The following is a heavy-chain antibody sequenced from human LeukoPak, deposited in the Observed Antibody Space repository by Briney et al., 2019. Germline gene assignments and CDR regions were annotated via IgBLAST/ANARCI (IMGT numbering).Heavy chain of an antibody. J-gene: IGHJ4*02. CDR1: GFTFDDYA. CDR3: AKDKGAMVREYYFDY. D-gene: IGHD3-10*01. Sequence: GRSLRLSCAASGFTFDDYAMHWVRQAPGKGLEWVSGISWNSGSIGYADSVKGRFTIPRDNAKNSLYLQMSSLRAEDTALYYCAKDKGAMVREYYFDYWGQGTLVTVSS. V-gene: IGHV3-9*01. CDR2: ISWNSGSI.